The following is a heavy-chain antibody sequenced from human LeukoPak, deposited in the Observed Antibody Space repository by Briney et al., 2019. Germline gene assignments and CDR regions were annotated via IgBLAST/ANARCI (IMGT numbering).Heavy chain of an antibody. CDR3: AASVIANNDY. V-gene: IGHV3-48*04. CDR1: GFTFSSYS. D-gene: IGHD3-16*02. CDR2: ISSRSSTI. J-gene: IGHJ4*02. Sequence: GGSLRLSCAASGFTFSSYSLNWVRQAPGKGLEWISYISSRSSTIYYADSVKGRFTISRDNAKNSLFLQMNSLRAEDTAVYYCAASVIANNDYWGQGTLVTVSS.